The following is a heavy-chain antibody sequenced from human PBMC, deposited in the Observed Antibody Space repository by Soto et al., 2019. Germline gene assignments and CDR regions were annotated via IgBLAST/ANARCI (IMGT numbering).Heavy chain of an antibody. Sequence: EVQVVESGGGLVQPGRSLRLSFETSGFTFDAYAIHWVRRAPGKGREWVSGISWNSDTIVYADCVKGRFTISRDSAKKYVHLQMNSLIDEDTALYLGAKSIPPGSYYSPIDYWGQGTLVTVSS. CDR1: GFTFDAYA. V-gene: IGHV3-9*01. CDR3: AKSIPPGSYYSPIDY. D-gene: IGHD3-10*01. J-gene: IGHJ4*02. CDR2: ISWNSDTI.